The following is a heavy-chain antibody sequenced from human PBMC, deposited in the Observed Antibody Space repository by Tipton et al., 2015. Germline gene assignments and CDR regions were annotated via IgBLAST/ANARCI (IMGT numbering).Heavy chain of an antibody. CDR1: GFSVRGND. V-gene: IGHV3-53*01. Sequence: GSLRLSCAASGFSVRGNDMSWVRQAPGQGLEWVSFISTEGTTIYADSVKGRFTISRDNAKSSLYLQMNSLRAEDTAVYYCARDYGDYVDAYFYYGMDVWGQGTTVTVSS. CDR3: ARDYGDYVDAYFYYGMDV. CDR2: ISTEGTT. D-gene: IGHD4-17*01. J-gene: IGHJ6*02.